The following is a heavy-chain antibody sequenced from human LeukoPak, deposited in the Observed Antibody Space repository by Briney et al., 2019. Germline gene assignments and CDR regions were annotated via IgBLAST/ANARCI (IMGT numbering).Heavy chain of an antibody. CDR2: ISYDGSNK. CDR1: GFTFSSYA. J-gene: IGHJ6*02. D-gene: IGHD2-2*01. CDR3: AMTYPDGMDV. V-gene: IGHV3-30-3*01. Sequence: PGGSLRLSCAASGFTFSSYAMHWVRQAPGKGLEWVAAISYDGSNKYYADSVKGRFTISRDNSKNTLYLQMNSLRAEDTAVYYCAMTYPDGMDVWGQGTTVTVSS.